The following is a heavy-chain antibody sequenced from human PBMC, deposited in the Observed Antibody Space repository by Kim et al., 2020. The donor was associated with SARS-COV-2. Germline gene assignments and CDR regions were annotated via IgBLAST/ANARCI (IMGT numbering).Heavy chain of an antibody. V-gene: IGHV3-74*01. CDR2: INSNGGTI. CDR3: ARDLCPGRQCGFDY. Sequence: GGSLRLSCAASGFTFSSYWMNWVRQAPGKGLEWVSRINSNGGTIYYADSVEGRFTISRDNAKSTLYLQMNSLRADDTAMYYCARDLCPGRQCGFDYWGQGTLVTVSS. CDR1: GFTFSSYW. D-gene: IGHD2-2*01. J-gene: IGHJ4*02.